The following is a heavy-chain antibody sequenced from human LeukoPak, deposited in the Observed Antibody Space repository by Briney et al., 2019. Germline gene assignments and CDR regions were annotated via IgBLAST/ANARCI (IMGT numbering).Heavy chain of an antibody. CDR3: ARGPGPDSWTAEYFQH. CDR1: GYSFSNYD. J-gene: IGHJ1*01. CDR2: MNPHRGDT. D-gene: IGHD6-13*01. V-gene: IGHV1-8*02. Sequence: ASVKVSCRPSGYSFSNYDINWVRLRQAFGQGPEWMGWMNPHRGDTGSPERFRGRISMTWDTSTSTAYLEVTDLTSDDTAVYYCARGPGPDSWTAEYFQHWGQGTLVTVSS.